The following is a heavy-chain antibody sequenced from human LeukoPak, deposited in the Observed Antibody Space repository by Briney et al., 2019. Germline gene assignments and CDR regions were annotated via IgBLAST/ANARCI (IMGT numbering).Heavy chain of an antibody. J-gene: IGHJ5*02. D-gene: IGHD2-2*01. CDR2: IIPIFGTA. V-gene: IGHV1-69*05. CDR1: GGTFSSYA. CDR3: ARENTIVVVPAATKNWFDP. Sequence: SVKVSCKASGGTFSSYAISWVRQAPGQGLEWMGGIIPIFGTANYAQKFQGRVTITTDESTSTAYMELSSLRSEDTAVYYCARENTIVVVPAATKNWFDPWGQGTLVAVSS.